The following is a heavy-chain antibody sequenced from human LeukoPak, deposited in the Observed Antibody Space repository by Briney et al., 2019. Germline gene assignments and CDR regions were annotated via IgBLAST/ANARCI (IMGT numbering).Heavy chain of an antibody. D-gene: IGHD6-13*01. Sequence: GGSLRLSCAASGFTFSSYSMNWVRQAPGKGLEWVSSISSSSSYIYYADSVKGRFTISRDNAKNSLYLQMNSLRAEDTAVYYCAGHSSSWSSYDYWGQGALVTVSS. CDR1: GFTFSSYS. J-gene: IGHJ4*02. CDR2: ISSSSSYI. V-gene: IGHV3-21*01. CDR3: AGHSSSWSSYDY.